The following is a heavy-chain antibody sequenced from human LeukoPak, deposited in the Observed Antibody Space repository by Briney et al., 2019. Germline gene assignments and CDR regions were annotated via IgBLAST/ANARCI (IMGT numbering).Heavy chain of an antibody. CDR3: ARLSGGSP. Sequence: GESLKISCQASGYSFASSWIGWVRQMPGKGLEWMGTIFPADSNTRYSPSFRGQVTISVDKSNNTAYLQWSSLKASDTAIYYCARLSGGSPWGQGTLVTVSS. J-gene: IGHJ5*02. V-gene: IGHV5-51*01. CDR2: IFPADSNT. D-gene: IGHD2-15*01. CDR1: GYSFASSW.